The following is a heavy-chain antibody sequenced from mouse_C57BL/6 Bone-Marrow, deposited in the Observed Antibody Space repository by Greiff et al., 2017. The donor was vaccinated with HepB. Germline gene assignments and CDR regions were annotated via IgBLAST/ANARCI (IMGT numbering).Heavy chain of an antibody. D-gene: IGHD2-4*01. V-gene: IGHV14-3*01. J-gene: IGHJ3*01. CDR2: IDPANGNT. CDR3: APSSTIMIETWCAY. Sequence: EVKLVESVAELVRPGASVKLSCTASGFNIKNTYMHWVKQRPEEGLEWIGRIDPANGNTKYAPKFQGKATITADPASNTAYLQLSSLTSEDTAIYYCAPSSTIMIETWCAYWGQGTLVTVSA. CDR1: GFNIKNTY.